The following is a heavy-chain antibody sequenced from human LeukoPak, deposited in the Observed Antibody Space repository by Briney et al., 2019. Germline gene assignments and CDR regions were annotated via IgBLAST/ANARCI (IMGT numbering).Heavy chain of an antibody. V-gene: IGHV4-59*08. CDR2: IYYSEST. CDR3: ARALQKYYYYGMDV. CDR1: GGSISSYY. Sequence: PSETLSLTCTVSGGSISSYYWSWIRQPPGKGLEWIGYIYYSESTNYNPSLKSRVTISVDTSKNQFSLKLSSVTAADTAVYYCARALQKYYYYGMDVWGQGTTVTVSS. J-gene: IGHJ6*02.